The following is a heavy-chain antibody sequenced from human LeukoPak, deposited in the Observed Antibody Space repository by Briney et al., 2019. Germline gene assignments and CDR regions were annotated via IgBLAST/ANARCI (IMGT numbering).Heavy chain of an antibody. CDR3: TTKIVVVVAATRDY. CDR1: GFTFSNAW. CDR2: IISKTDGGTT. J-gene: IGHJ4*02. D-gene: IGHD2-15*01. V-gene: IGHV3-15*01. Sequence: GGSLRLSCAASGFTFSNAWMSWVRQAPGKGLEWVGRIISKTDGGTTDYAAPVKGRFTISRDDSKNTLYLQMNSLKTEDNAVYYYTTKIVVVVAATRDYWGQGTLVTVST.